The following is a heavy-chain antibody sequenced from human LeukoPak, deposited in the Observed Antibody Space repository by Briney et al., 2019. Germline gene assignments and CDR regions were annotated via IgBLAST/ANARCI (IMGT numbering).Heavy chain of an antibody. CDR2: IYPGDSDP. Sequence: GESLKISCKGSGYIFTTYWIGWVRQMPEKGLEWMGIIYPGDSDPRYSPYFQGQVTISADKSISTAYLQWSSLKASDSAMYYCVRHGLGSSWFGFDYWGQGTLVTVSS. D-gene: IGHD6-13*01. CDR3: VRHGLGSSWFGFDY. CDR1: GYIFTTYW. V-gene: IGHV5-51*01. J-gene: IGHJ4*02.